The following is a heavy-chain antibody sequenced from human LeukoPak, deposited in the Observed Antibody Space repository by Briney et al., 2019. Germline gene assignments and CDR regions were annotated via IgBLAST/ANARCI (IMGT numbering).Heavy chain of an antibody. CDR1: GDXX. Sequence: GDXXXSWIRQPPGKXXELIGYIYYSGTTYYNPSLKSRVTISVDTSKNQFSLKLSSVTAADTAVYYCARYTVVPVFDYWGQGTLVTVSS. CDR2: IYYSGTT. V-gene: IGHV4-30-4*08. J-gene: IGHJ4*02. CDR3: ARYTVVPVFDY. D-gene: IGHD2-2*01.